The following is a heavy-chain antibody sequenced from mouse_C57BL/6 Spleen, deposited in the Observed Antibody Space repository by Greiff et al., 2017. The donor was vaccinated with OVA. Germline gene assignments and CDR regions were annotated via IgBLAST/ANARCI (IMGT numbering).Heavy chain of an antibody. V-gene: IGHV1-80*01. Sequence: QVQLQQSGAELVKPGASVKISCKASGYAFSSYWMNWVKQRPGQGLEWIGQIYPGDGDTNYNGKFKGKATLTADKSSSTAYMQLSSLTSEDSAVYFCARQGNDYYDMDDWGKGTTVTVSS. CDR3: ARQGNDYYDMDD. CDR1: GYAFSSYW. CDR2: IYPGDGDT. D-gene: IGHD2-2*01. J-gene: IGHJ4*01.